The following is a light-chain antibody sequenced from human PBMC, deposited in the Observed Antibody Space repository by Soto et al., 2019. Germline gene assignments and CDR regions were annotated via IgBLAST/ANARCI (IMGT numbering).Light chain of an antibody. CDR2: EGT. CDR1: TSDVGSYNL. CDR3: CSYVGSSTV. Sequence: QSALTQPASVSGSPGQSITISCTGTTSDVGSYNLVSWFQQHPGKAPKVLIYEGTKRPSGVSSRFSGSKSGHTASLTISGLQAEDDADYYCCSYVGSSTVFGGGTKLTVL. V-gene: IGLV2-23*01. J-gene: IGLJ3*02.